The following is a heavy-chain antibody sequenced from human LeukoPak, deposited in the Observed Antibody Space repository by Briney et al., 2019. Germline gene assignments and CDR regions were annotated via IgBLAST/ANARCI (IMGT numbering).Heavy chain of an antibody. CDR2: IASASDGI. CDR1: GFTFINYS. J-gene: IGHJ4*02. V-gene: IGHV3-21*01. Sequence: KTGGSLRLSCAASGFTFINYSMNWVRQAPGKGLEWVSSIASASDGIYYADSVRGRFTISRDNAKNSLYLQMNSLRAEDTAVYYCARVPSSGRYDYWGQGTLVTVSS. D-gene: IGHD6-19*01. CDR3: ARVPSSGRYDY.